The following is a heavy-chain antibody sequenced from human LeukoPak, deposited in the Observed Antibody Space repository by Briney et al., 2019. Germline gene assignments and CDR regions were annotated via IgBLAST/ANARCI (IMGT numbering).Heavy chain of an antibody. J-gene: IGHJ4*02. CDR3: VRPSQYGSGTDYYFDS. V-gene: IGHV3-73*01. D-gene: IGHD3-10*01. CDR1: GFMFSGSP. CDR2: IRSKANNYAT. Sequence: PGGSLRLSCAASGFMFSGSPMHWVRQASGKGLEWVGHIRSKANNYATIYAASVKGRFTISRDDSKNTAYLQMNSLKTEDTAVYYCVRPSQYGSGTDYYFDSWGQGTLVTVSS.